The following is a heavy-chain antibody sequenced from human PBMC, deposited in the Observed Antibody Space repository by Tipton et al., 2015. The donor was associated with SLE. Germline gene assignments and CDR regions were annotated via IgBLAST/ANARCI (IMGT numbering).Heavy chain of an antibody. J-gene: IGHJ6*02. D-gene: IGHD6-19*01. CDR3: AKGAVAGGYYYYGMDV. CDR2: ISYHGSNK. Sequence: SLRLSCAASGFTFSSYGMQWVRQAPGKGLEWVATISYHGSNKHYTDSVKGRFTLSRDNSKNTLYLQMNSLRAEDTAVYYCAKGAVAGGYYYYGMDVWGQGTTVTVSS. V-gene: IGHV3-30*18. CDR1: GFTFSSYG.